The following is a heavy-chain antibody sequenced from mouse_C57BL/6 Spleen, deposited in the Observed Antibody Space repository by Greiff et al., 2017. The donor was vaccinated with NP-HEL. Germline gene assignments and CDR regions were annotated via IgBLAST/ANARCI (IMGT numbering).Heavy chain of an antibody. CDR3: ARDFSCDYYGYALDY. J-gene: IGHJ4*01. Sequence: QVQLQQSGAELVRPGTSVKVSCKASGYAFTNYLIEWVKQRPGQGLEWIGVIYPGSGGTHYNEKFKGKATLTADKSSSTAYMQLSSLTSEDSAVYFCARDFSCDYYGYALDYWGQGTSLTVSS. CDR2: IYPGSGGT. D-gene: IGHD1-1*01. CDR1: GYAFTNYL. V-gene: IGHV1-54*01.